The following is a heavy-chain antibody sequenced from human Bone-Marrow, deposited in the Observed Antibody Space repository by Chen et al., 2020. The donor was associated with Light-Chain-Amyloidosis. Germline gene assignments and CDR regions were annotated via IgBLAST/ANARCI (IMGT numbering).Heavy chain of an antibody. CDR2: ISWNSGVK. D-gene: IGHD3-10*01. V-gene: IGHV3-9*01. J-gene: IGHJ6*02. CDR3: AKDKGGSMGFGMDV. CDR1: GFTFDDYS. Sequence: EEHLVASGGGLVQPGRSLRLSCEASGFTFDDYSMHWVRQAPGKGLEWVSGISWNSGVKGYVDSVRGRFTISRDGVKNSLYLQMNSLRPEDTALYYCAKDKGGSMGFGMDVWGQGTTVIVSS.